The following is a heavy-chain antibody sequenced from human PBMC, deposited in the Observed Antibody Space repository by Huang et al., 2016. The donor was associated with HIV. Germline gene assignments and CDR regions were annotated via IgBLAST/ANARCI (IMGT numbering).Heavy chain of an antibody. V-gene: IGHV3-30*01. CDR1: GFAFSSFA. CDR3: ARTGSYYYGSGIYHFGDY. CDR2: IATDGTIK. J-gene: IGHJ4*02. D-gene: IGHD3-10*01. Sequence: QVQLVESGGGVVQPGRSLRLSCAASGFAFSSFAMHGIRQAPGKGLQWLEVIATDGTIKNYADSVRGRFTISRDNSKGTVYLQMNSLRPEDTAVYSCARTGSYYYGSGIYHFGDYWGQGTLVTVSS.